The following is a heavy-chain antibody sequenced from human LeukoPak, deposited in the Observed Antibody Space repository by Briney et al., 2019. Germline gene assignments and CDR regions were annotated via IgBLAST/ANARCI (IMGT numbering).Heavy chain of an antibody. D-gene: IGHD3-10*01. Sequence: GASVKVSCKASGYTFTSYAMHWVRQAPGQRLEWMGWINAGNGNTKYSQKFQGRVTITRVTSASTAYMELSSLRSEDTAVYYCARDWDYYGSGSYSPWFDPWGQGTLVTVSS. CDR2: INAGNGNT. CDR3: ARDWDYYGSGSYSPWFDP. V-gene: IGHV1-3*01. J-gene: IGHJ5*02. CDR1: GYTFTSYA.